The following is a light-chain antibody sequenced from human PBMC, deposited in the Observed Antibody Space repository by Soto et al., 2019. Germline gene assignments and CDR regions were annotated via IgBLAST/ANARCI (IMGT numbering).Light chain of an antibody. CDR2: AAS. CDR1: QVIGND. J-gene: IGKJ4*01. Sequence: DIRMTQSPSSLSASVGDRVTVTCRASQVIGNDLGWFQQKPGKAPKRLIFAASSLESGDTSRFSGSASGTEFTLTISSLQPEDLATYYCLQHNRYPFTFGGGTKVEIK. CDR3: LQHNRYPFT. V-gene: IGKV1-17*01.